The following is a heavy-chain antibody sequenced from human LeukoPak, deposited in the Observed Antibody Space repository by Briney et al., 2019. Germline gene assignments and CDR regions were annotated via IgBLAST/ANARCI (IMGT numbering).Heavy chain of an antibody. V-gene: IGHV4-59*08. Sequence: PSETLSLTCTVSGGSISSYYWSWIRQPPGKGLEWIGYIYYSGSTNYNPSLKSRVTISVDTSKNQFSLKLSSVTAADTAVYYCASMSTAMVYYFDYWGQGTLVTVSS. CDR1: GGSISSYY. CDR2: IYYSGST. D-gene: IGHD5-18*01. CDR3: ASMSTAMVYYFDY. J-gene: IGHJ4*02.